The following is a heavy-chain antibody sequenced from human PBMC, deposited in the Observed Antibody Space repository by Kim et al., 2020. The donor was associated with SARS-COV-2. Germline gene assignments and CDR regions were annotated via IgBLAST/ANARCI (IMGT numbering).Heavy chain of an antibody. D-gene: IGHD3-10*01. V-gene: IGHV5-51*01. CDR3: ARSYGSGSRTVYYFDY. Sequence: SFQGQVTISADKSISTAYLQWSSLKASDTAMYYCARSYGSGSRTVYYFDYWGQGTLVTVSS. J-gene: IGHJ4*02.